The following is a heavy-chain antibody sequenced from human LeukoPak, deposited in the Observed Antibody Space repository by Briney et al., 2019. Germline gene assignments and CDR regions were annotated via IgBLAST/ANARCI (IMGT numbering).Heavy chain of an antibody. J-gene: IGHJ4*02. Sequence: SQTLSLTCTVSGGSISSGGYYWSWLRQHPGKGLEWIGYIYYSVSTYYNPSLKSRVTISVDTSKNQFSLKLSSVTAADTAVYYCAREAGSGSFFDYWGQGTLVTVSS. V-gene: IGHV4-31*03. D-gene: IGHD3-10*01. CDR1: GGSISSGGYY. CDR3: AREAGSGSFFDY. CDR2: IYYSVST.